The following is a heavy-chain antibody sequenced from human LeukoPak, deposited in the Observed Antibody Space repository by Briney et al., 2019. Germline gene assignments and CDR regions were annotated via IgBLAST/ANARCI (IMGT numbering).Heavy chain of an antibody. V-gene: IGHV4-39*01. D-gene: IGHD6-13*01. CDR2: IYYSGST. CDR1: GGSISSSSYY. Sequence: PSETLSLTCTVSGGSISSSSYYWGWIRQPPGKGLEWIGSIYYSGSTYYNPSLKSRVTISVDTSKNQFSLKLSSVTAADTAVYYCARLLSSLDAFDIWGQGTMVTVSS. J-gene: IGHJ3*02. CDR3: ARLLSSLDAFDI.